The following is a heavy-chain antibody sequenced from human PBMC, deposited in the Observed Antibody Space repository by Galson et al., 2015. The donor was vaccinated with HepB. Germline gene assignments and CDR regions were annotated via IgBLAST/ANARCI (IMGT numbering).Heavy chain of an antibody. CDR1: GFTFSSYS. V-gene: IGHV3-48*04. D-gene: IGHD1-26*01. J-gene: IGHJ1*01. CDR3: ARESRSYSHGWYFQH. CDR2: ISSSSSTI. Sequence: SLRLSCAASGFTFSSYSMNWVRQAPGKGLEWVSYISSSSSTIYYADSVKGRFTISRDNAKNSLYLQMNSLRAEDTAVYYCARESRSYSHGWYFQHWGQGTLVTVSS.